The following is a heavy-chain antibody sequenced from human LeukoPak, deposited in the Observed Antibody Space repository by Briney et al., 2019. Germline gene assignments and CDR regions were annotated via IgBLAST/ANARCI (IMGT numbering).Heavy chain of an antibody. Sequence: SETLSLTCTVSGGSISSYYWSWIRQPPGKGLKWIGYIYYSGSTNYNPSLKSRVTISVDTSKNQFSLKLSSVTAADTAVYYCARFYSSSWYRGDYFDYWGQGTLVTVSS. V-gene: IGHV4-59*08. CDR3: ARFYSSSWYRGDYFDY. CDR1: GGSISSYY. D-gene: IGHD6-13*01. J-gene: IGHJ4*02. CDR2: IYYSGST.